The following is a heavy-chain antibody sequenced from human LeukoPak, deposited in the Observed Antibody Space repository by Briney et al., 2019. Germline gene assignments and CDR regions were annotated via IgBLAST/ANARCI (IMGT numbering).Heavy chain of an antibody. CDR1: GGSFSGYY. CDR3: ARDGLWRPAAARRPFDY. Sequence: SETLSLTCAVYGGSFSGYYWSWIRQPPGKGLEWIGEINHSGSTTYNPSLKSRVTISVDTSKNQFSLKLSSVTAADTAVYYCARDGLWRPAAARRPFDYWGQGTLVTVSS. J-gene: IGHJ4*02. CDR2: INHSGST. D-gene: IGHD2-2*01. V-gene: IGHV4-34*01.